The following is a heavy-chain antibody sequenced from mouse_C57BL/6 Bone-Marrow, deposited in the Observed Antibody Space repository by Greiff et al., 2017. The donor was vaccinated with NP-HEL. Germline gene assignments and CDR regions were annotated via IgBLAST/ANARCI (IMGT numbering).Heavy chain of an antibody. V-gene: IGHV5-12*01. CDR3: ARHKLYAMDY. CDR2: ISNGGGST. CDR1: GFTFSDYY. J-gene: IGHJ4*01. Sequence: VQLKESGGGLVQPGGSLKLSCAASGFTFSDYYMYWVRQTPEKRLEWVAYISNGGGSTYYPDTVKGRVTISRDNAKNTLYLQMSRLKSEDTAMYYCARHKLYAMDYWGQGTSVTVSS.